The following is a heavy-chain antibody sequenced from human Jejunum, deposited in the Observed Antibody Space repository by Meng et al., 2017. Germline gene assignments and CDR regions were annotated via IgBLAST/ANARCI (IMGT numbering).Heavy chain of an antibody. Sequence: QLQVQESGPGLVKPSETLSLTCTVSGGSINTNTYYWDWIRQPPGKGMEWIGSVYYTGRTFYNPSLKSRVTISLDTSKNQFSLNLRSVAAADTAVYYCARAKVTPMGYWFDPWGQGTPVTVSS. J-gene: IGHJ5*02. CDR1: GGSINTNTYY. CDR2: VYYTGRT. D-gene: IGHD2-21*02. CDR3: ARAKVTPMGYWFDP. V-gene: IGHV4-39*01.